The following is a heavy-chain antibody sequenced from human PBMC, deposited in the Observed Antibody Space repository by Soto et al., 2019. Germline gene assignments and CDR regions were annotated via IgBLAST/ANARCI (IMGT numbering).Heavy chain of an antibody. Sequence: QVQLVESGGGVVQPGRSLRLSCAASGFTFSSYAMHWVRQAPGKGLEWVAVISYDGSNKYYADSVKGRFTISRDNSKNTLYLQMNSLRAEDTAVYYCARVWGHSSSPRYYYYRMDVWGQGTTVTVSS. CDR1: GFTFSSYA. D-gene: IGHD6-13*01. V-gene: IGHV3-30-3*01. CDR3: ARVWGHSSSPRYYYYRMDV. CDR2: ISYDGSNK. J-gene: IGHJ6*02.